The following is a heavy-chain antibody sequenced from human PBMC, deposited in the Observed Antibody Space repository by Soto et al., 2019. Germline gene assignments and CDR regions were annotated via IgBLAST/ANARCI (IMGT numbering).Heavy chain of an antibody. CDR3: TSHLGELSFPRAFHI. D-gene: IGHD3-16*02. Sequence: VQLVESGGGLVQPGGSLKLSCAASGFIFSVSAMHWVRQASGKGLECFGLIRSKLNSYAPVYAASVTXMFTIYRXXXXXXXXXXXXXXXTEDTAVYYCTSHLGELSFPRAFHIWGQGTMVTVSS. CDR1: GFIFSVSA. CDR2: IRSKLNSYAP. J-gene: IGHJ3*02. V-gene: IGHV3-73*01.